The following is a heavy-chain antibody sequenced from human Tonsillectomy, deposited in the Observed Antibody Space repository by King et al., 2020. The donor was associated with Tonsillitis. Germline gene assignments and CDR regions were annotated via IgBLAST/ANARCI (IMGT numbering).Heavy chain of an antibody. CDR2: IGSSGGYI. D-gene: IGHD3-22*01. J-gene: IGHJ3*02. CDR3: ARVKKYYYDSSGYPLDTFDI. CDR1: EFIFSTYT. V-gene: IGHV3-21*01. Sequence: QLVQSGGGLVKPGGSLRLSCAASEFIFSTYTMNWVRQAPGKGLEWVSSIGSSGGYIYYADSVKGRFTITRDNAENSLYLQMNSLRAEDTAVYYCARVKKYYYDSSGYPLDTFDIWGQGTMVTVSS.